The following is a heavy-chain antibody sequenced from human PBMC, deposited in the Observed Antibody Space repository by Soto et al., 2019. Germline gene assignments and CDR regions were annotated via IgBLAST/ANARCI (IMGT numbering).Heavy chain of an antibody. V-gene: IGHV1-18*01. J-gene: IGHJ5*02. CDR2: ISAYNGNT. CDR1: GYTFTSYG. Sequence: ASVKVSCKASGYTFTSYGISWVRQAPGQGLEWMVWISAYNGNTNYAQKLQGRVTMTTDTSTSTAYMELRSLRSDDTAVYYCARSEGGYDSDWFDPWGQGTLVTVSS. D-gene: IGHD5-12*01. CDR3: ARSEGGYDSDWFDP.